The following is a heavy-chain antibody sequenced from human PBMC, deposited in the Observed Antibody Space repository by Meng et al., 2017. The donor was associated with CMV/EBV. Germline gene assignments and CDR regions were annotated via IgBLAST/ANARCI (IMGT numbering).Heavy chain of an antibody. V-gene: IGHV3-9*03. CDR1: GFTFDAYA. Sequence: GGSLRLSCAASGFTFDAYAMHGVRQGPGKGLEWVSGISWNSGSIVYADSVKGRFTISRDNAKNSLYLQMNSLRDEDMALYHCAKGVYSNYDAPLDYWGQGILVTVSS. CDR3: AKGVYSNYDAPLDY. CDR2: ISWNSGSI. J-gene: IGHJ4*02. D-gene: IGHD4-11*01.